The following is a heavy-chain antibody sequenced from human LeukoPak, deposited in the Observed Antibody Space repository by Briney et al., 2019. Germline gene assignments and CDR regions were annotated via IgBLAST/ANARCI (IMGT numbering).Heavy chain of an antibody. V-gene: IGHV3-53*01. CDR1: GFTVSSNY. CDR2: IYSGGST. J-gene: IGHJ4*02. Sequence: GGSLRLSCAASGFTVSSNYMSWVRQAPGKGLEWASIIYSGGSTFYADSVKGRFTISRDNSKNTLYMQMNSLRAEDTAVYYCAPRAAMMDYWGQGTLVTVSS. CDR3: APRAAMMDY. D-gene: IGHD3-22*01.